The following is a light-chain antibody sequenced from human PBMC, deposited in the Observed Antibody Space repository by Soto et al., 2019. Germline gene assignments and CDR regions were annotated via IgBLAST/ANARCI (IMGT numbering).Light chain of an antibody. CDR3: QQYYSSPRT. J-gene: IGKJ1*01. V-gene: IGKV4-1*01. CDR1: QSVLYSSNNKNY. Sequence: DIVMTQSPDSLAVSLGERATINCKSSQSVLYSSNNKNYLAWYQQKPGQPPKLLIYWASTRESGVPVRFSGSGSGTDFTLTISSLQAEDVAVYYCQQYYSSPRTFGQGTKVDIK. CDR2: WAS.